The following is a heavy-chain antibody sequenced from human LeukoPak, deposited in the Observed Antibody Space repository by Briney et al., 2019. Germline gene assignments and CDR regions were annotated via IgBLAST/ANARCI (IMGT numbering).Heavy chain of an antibody. CDR2: ISGSGGST. J-gene: IGHJ4*02. D-gene: IGHD2-2*01. V-gene: IGHV3-23*01. CDR3: AKDDSDIVVVPAAHLDY. Sequence: GGSLRLSCAASRFTFSNYGMTWVRQAPGKGLEWVSSISGSGGSTYYVDSVKGRFTISRDNSKNTLYLQMNSLRAEDTAVYYCAKDDSDIVVVPAAHLDYWVQGTLVSVCS. CDR1: RFTFSNYG.